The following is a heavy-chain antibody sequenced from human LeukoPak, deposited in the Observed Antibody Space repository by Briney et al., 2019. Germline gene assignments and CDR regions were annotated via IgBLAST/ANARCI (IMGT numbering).Heavy chain of an antibody. CDR1: GFTFSSYA. D-gene: IGHD1-26*01. Sequence: GGSLRLSCAASGFTFSSYAMHWVRQAPGKGLEWVAVISYDGSNKYYADSVKGRFTISRDNSKNTLYLQMNSLRAEDTAVYYFARDLGIDYWGQGTLVTVSS. V-gene: IGHV3-30*04. J-gene: IGHJ4*02. CDR2: ISYDGSNK. CDR3: ARDLGIDY.